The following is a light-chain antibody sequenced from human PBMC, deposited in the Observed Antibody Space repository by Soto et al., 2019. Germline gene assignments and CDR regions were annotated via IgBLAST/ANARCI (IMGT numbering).Light chain of an antibody. CDR3: QQYSSYWT. CDR1: QSITNW. CDR2: GAS. J-gene: IGKJ1*01. Sequence: DLQMTQSPSTLSASVGASVTITCRASQSITNWLAWYQQKPGKAPNLLIYGASTLESGVPSRFIGSGSGKEFTLTISSLQSDDFATYYCQQYSSYWTFGQGTKVDIK. V-gene: IGKV1-5*01.